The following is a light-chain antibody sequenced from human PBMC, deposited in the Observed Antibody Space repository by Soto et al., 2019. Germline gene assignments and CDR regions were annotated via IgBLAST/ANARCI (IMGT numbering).Light chain of an antibody. CDR3: QQYGSSPLT. V-gene: IGKV3-20*01. J-gene: IGKJ4*01. CDR1: QSVRSNN. Sequence: EIVLTQSPGTLSLSPGERATLSCRASQSVRSNNLAWYQQKPGQAPRFLIYDASSRATGIPDRFSGSGSGTDFTLTISRLEPEDFAVYYCQQYGSSPLTFGGGTKVEIK. CDR2: DAS.